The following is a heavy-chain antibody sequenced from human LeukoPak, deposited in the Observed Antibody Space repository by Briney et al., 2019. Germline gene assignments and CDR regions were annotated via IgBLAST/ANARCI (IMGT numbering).Heavy chain of an antibody. CDR1: GGSISSGDYY. Sequence: SQTLSLTCTVSGGSISSGDYYWSWIRQPPGKGLEWIGYIYYSGSTYYNPSLKSRVTISVYTSKNQFSLKLSSVTAADTAVYYCARGGVKKYCSGGSCYPGPYYFDYWGQGTLVTVSS. CDR3: ARGGVKKYCSGGSCYPGPYYFDY. D-gene: IGHD2-15*01. J-gene: IGHJ4*02. V-gene: IGHV4-30-4*08. CDR2: IYYSGST.